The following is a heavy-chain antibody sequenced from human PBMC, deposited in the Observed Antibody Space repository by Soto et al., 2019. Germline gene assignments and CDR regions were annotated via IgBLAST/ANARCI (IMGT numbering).Heavy chain of an antibody. J-gene: IGHJ5*02. Sequence: QVQLVQSGAAVKKPGASVKVSCKASGYTFTSYYMHWVRQAPGQGLEWMGIINPSGGSTSYAQKFQGRVTMTRDTSTSTVYMELSSLRSEDTAVYYCARDGHGSSWSYNWFDPWGQGTLVTVSS. V-gene: IGHV1-46*01. D-gene: IGHD6-13*01. CDR1: GYTFTSYY. CDR3: ARDGHGSSWSYNWFDP. CDR2: INPSGGST.